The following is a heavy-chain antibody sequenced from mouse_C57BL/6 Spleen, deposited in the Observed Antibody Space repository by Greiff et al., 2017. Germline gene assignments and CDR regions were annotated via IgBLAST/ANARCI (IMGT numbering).Heavy chain of an antibody. CDR1: GFTFSDYG. CDR2: ISSGSSTI. Sequence: EVMLVESGGGLVKPGGSLKLSCAASGFTFSDYGMHWVRQAPEKGLEWVAYISSGSSTIYYADTVKGRFTISRDNAKNTLFLQMTSLGSEDTAMYYCANNWFAYWGQGTLVTVSA. V-gene: IGHV5-17*01. J-gene: IGHJ3*01. CDR3: ANNWFAY.